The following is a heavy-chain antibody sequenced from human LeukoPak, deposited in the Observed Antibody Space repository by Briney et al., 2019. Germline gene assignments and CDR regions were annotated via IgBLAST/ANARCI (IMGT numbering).Heavy chain of an antibody. V-gene: IGHV1-69*13. Sequence: ASVKVSCKASGGTLSSYAISWVRQAPGQGLEWMGGIIPIFGTANYAQKFQGRVTITADESTSIAYMELSSLRSEDTAVYYCARAPRMDYYYYMDVWGKGTTVTVSS. D-gene: IGHD2-15*01. J-gene: IGHJ6*03. CDR3: ARAPRMDYYYYMDV. CDR1: GGTLSSYA. CDR2: IIPIFGTA.